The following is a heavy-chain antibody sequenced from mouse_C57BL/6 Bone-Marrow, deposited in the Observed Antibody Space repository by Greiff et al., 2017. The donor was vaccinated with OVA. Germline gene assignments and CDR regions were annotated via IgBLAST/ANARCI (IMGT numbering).Heavy chain of an antibody. CDR2: IFPGSGST. J-gene: IGHJ4*01. CDR1: GYTFTSHW. CDR3: AQYSNYEDYAMDY. D-gene: IGHD2-5*01. V-gene: IGHV1-56*01. Sequence: QVQLQQSGPELVRPGASVKISCKAPGYTFTSHWMQWVRQRPGQGLEWIGEIFPGSGSTYYNEKFKGKATLTVDTSSSTAYLQLSSLTSEDSAVCVCAQYSNYEDYAMDYWGQGTSVTVSS.